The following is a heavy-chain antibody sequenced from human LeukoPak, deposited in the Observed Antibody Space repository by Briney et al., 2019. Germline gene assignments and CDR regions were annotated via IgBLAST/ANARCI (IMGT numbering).Heavy chain of an antibody. CDR2: ISTGGSTI. V-gene: IGHV3-48*03. CDR1: GFAFSSYE. CDR3: ARDYSGDEDFDY. D-gene: IGHD5-12*01. J-gene: IGHJ4*02. Sequence: LPGGSLRLSCGASGFAFSSYEMNWVRQAPGKGLEWLSYISTGGSTILCADSVKGRFTTSRDDAKDSLYLQMNSLRAEDTAVYYCARDYSGDEDFDYWGQGTRVTVSS.